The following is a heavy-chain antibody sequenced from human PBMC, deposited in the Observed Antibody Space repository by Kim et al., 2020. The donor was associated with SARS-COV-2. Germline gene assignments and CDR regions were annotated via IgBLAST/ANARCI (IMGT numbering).Heavy chain of an antibody. V-gene: IGHV4-59*01. Sequence: SETLSLTCTVSCGSISSYYWSWIRQPPGKGLEWIGYIYYRGSTNYNPSLKSRVTISVDTSKNQFSLKLSSVTAADTAVYYCARDHREWLQYTANWYFDLWGRGTLVTVSS. CDR1: CGSISSYY. J-gene: IGHJ2*01. CDR2: IYYRGST. CDR3: ARDHREWLQYTANWYFDL. D-gene: IGHD3-3*01.